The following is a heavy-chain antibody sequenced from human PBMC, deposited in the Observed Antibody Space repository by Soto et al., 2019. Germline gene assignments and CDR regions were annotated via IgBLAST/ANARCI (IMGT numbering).Heavy chain of an antibody. J-gene: IGHJ3*02. CDR2: IKNKPNSYAT. V-gene: IGHV3-73*01. D-gene: IGHD1-7*01. Sequence: PGGSLRLSCAASGFTFSGSAMHWVRQTSGKGLEWVGRIKNKPNSYATAYAASVKGRFTISRDDSKNTAYLHMNSLKIEDTVVYYCTIYKLGGSLETGATPDASDIWGQGTMVTVSS. CDR1: GFTFSGSA. CDR3: TIYKLGGSLETGATPDASDI.